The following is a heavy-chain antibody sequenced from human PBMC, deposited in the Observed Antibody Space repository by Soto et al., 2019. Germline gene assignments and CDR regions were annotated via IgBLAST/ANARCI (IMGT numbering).Heavy chain of an antibody. V-gene: IGHV4-59*01. J-gene: IGHJ5*02. CDR3: ARLPGVGIAAAVWFDP. Sequence: SETLSLTCTVSGGSISSYYWSWIRQPPGKGLEWIGYIYYSGSTNYNPSLKSRVTISVDTSKNQFSLKLSSVTAADTAVYYCARLPGVGIAAAVWFDPWGQGTLVTAPQ. D-gene: IGHD6-13*01. CDR1: GGSISSYY. CDR2: IYYSGST.